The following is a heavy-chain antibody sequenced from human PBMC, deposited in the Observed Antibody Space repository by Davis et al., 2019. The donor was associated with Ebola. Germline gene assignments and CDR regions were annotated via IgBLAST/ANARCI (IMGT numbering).Heavy chain of an antibody. J-gene: IGHJ4*02. CDR3: ARWGWLFFDY. CDR1: GFTFSSYS. CDR2: ISSSSSYI. Sequence: GESLKISCAASGFTFSSYSMNWVRQAPGKGLEWVSSISSSSSYIYYADSAKGRFTISRDNAKNSLYLQMNSLRAEDTAVYYCARWGWLFFDYWGQGTLVTVAS. D-gene: IGHD5-24*01. V-gene: IGHV3-21*01.